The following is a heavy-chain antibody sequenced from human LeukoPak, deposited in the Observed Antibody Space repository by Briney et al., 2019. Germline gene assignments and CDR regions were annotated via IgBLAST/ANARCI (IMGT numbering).Heavy chain of an antibody. CDR2: IYYSGGT. J-gene: IGHJ5*02. V-gene: IGHV4-39*01. CDR1: GGSISSSSYY. CDR3: ARRIYTGYCSSTSCYNWFDP. D-gene: IGHD2-2*01. Sequence: SETLSLTCTVSGGSISSSSYYWGWIRQPPGKGLEWIGSIYYSGGTYYNPSLKSRVTISVDTSKNQFSLKLSSVTAADTAVYYCARRIYTGYCSSTSCYNWFDPWGQGTLVTVSS.